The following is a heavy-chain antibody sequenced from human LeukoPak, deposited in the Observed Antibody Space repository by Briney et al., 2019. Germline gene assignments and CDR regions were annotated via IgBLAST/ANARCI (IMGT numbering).Heavy chain of an antibody. CDR2: ISAYNGNT. Sequence: ASVKVSCKASGYTFTSYGISWVRQAPGQGLEWMGWISAYNGNTNYVQKLQGRVTMTTDTSTSTAYMELRSLRSDDTAVYYCARPLWFGELFPFDYWGQGTLVTVSS. J-gene: IGHJ4*02. V-gene: IGHV1-18*04. CDR3: ARPLWFGELFPFDY. D-gene: IGHD3-10*01. CDR1: GYTFTSYG.